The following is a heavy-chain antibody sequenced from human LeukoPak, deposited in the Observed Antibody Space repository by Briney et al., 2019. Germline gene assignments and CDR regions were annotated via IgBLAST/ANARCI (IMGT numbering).Heavy chain of an antibody. Sequence: PGRSLRLSCAASGFTFDDYAMHWVRQAPGKGLEWVSGISWNSGSIGYADSMKGRFTVSRDNAKNSLYLQMNSLRAEDTAVYYCARDKIVGATYFDYWGRGILVTVSS. V-gene: IGHV3-9*01. D-gene: IGHD1-26*01. CDR2: ISWNSGSI. CDR3: ARDKIVGATYFDY. CDR1: GFTFDDYA. J-gene: IGHJ4*02.